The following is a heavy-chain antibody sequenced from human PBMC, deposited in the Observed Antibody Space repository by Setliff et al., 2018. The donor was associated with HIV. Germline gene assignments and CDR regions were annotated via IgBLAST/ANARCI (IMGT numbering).Heavy chain of an antibody. CDR1: GGSISSDTYH. CDR2: TYSSGST. J-gene: IGHJ4*02. V-gene: IGHV4-61*09. Sequence: SETLSLTCTVSGGSISSDTYHYSWIRQPAGKGLEWIGQTYSSGSTKCNPSLKSRVTISVDTSKSQFFLMLSSVTAADTAVYYCARASSDIPGVDSNYFDDWGQGTLVTVSS. CDR3: ARASSDIPGVDSNYFDD. D-gene: IGHD2-2*01.